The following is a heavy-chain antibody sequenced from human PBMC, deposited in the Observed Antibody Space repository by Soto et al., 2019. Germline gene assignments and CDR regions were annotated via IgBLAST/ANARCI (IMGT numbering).Heavy chain of an antibody. V-gene: IGHV1-18*04. Sequence: PSVKVSCKASGDMFDTYTITWMRQAPGQGLEWMGWISAYNGNTNYAQKLQGRVTMTTDTSTSTAYMELRSLRSDDTAVYYCARDDIPGSYYYYGMDVWGQGTMVTVSS. CDR3: ARDDIPGSYYYYGMDV. CDR2: ISAYNGNT. CDR1: GDMFDTYT. J-gene: IGHJ6*02.